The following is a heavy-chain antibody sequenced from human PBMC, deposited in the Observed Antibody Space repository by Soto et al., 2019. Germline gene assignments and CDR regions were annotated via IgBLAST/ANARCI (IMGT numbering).Heavy chain of an antibody. D-gene: IGHD2-15*01. J-gene: IGHJ5*02. CDR1: GSSIIGYY. Sequence: SETLSLTCTFSGSSIIGYYWTWIRQSPERGLEWIGYIHYSGSANYNPSLNSRLTMSVDRSKSQFSMKLASVTAADTAVYYCARGVPGSGLNCFDTWGQGTLVTVSS. V-gene: IGHV4-59*03. CDR3: ARGVPGSGLNCFDT. CDR2: IHYSGSA.